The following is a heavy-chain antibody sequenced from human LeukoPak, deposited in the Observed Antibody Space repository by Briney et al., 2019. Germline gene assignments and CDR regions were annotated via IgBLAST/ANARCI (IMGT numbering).Heavy chain of an antibody. CDR2: IIPIFGTA. CDR3: ARGGVVVVAAPNWFDP. V-gene: IGHV1-69*06. Sequence: GASVKVSCKASGGTFSSYAISWVRQAPGQGLEWMGGIIPIFGTANYAQKFQGRVTITADKSTSTAYMELSSLRSEDTAVYYCARGGVVVVAAPNWFDPWGQGTLVTVSS. J-gene: IGHJ5*02. CDR1: GGTFSSYA. D-gene: IGHD2-15*01.